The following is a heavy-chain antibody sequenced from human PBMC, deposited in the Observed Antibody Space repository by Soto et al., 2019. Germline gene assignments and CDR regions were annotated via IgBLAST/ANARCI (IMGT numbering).Heavy chain of an antibody. CDR1: GFTFSSYA. J-gene: IGHJ3*02. CDR3: AREVGSIDAFDI. CDR2: ISYDGSNK. V-gene: IGHV3-30-3*01. Sequence: SGGSLRLSCAASGFTFSSYAMHWVRQAPGKGLEWVAVISYDGSNKYYADSVKGRFTISRDNSKNTLYLQMNSLRAEDTAVYYCAREVGSIDAFDIWGQGTMVTVSS.